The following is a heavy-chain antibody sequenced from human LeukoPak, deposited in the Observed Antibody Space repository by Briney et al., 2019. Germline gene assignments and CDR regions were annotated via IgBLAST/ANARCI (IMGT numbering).Heavy chain of an antibody. CDR3: ARVGVYDSSRRQFDY. V-gene: IGHV4-39*07. Sequence: ASETLSLTCTVSGGSISSSSYYWGWIRQPPGKGLEWIGSIYYRGSTYYNPSLKSRVTISVDTSKNQFSLKLSSVTAAGTAVYYCARVGVYDSSRRQFDYWGQGTLVTVSS. CDR2: IYYRGST. CDR1: GGSISSSSYY. D-gene: IGHD3-22*01. J-gene: IGHJ4*02.